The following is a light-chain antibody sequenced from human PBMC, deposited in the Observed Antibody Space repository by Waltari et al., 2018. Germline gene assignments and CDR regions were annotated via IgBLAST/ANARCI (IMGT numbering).Light chain of an antibody. CDR1: QSVLYRSSNKNH. J-gene: IGKJ3*01. Sequence: DILMTQSPDSLAVSLGERATINCKSSQSVLYRSSNKNHLAWYQQQPGQPPSLLISWASSRKSGVFNRFSGCVSETDVSLTIIGLHTEDVAVYYCQQYYSTPLTLGPGTKVDI. CDR2: WAS. CDR3: QQYYSTPLT. V-gene: IGKV4-1*01.